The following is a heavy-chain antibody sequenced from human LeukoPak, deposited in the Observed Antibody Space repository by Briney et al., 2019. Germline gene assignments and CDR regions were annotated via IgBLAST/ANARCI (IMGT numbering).Heavy chain of an antibody. CDR1: EFIFSSYE. J-gene: IGHJ4*02. V-gene: IGHV3-53*05. Sequence: GGSLRLSCAASEFIFSSYEMNWVRQAPGKGLEWVSFIYSGGGTKYADSVKGRFTISRDNPKNTLYLQMNSLRPEDTAMYYCALGESGYTYGWNYWGQGTLVTVSS. CDR2: IYSGGGT. CDR3: ALGESGYTYGWNY. D-gene: IGHD5-18*01.